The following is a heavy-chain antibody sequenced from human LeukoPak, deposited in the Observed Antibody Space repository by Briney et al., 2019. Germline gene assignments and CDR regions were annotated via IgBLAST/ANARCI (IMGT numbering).Heavy chain of an antibody. D-gene: IGHD1-26*01. Sequence: GASVKVSCKASGYTFTSYGISWVRQAPGQGLEWMGWISAYNGNTNYAQKLQGRVTMTTDTSTSTAYMELRSLRSDDTAVYYCARTAQRYSGSHGWVDYWGQGTLVTVSS. J-gene: IGHJ4*02. CDR1: GYTFTSYG. CDR3: ARTAQRYSGSHGWVDY. CDR2: ISAYNGNT. V-gene: IGHV1-18*01.